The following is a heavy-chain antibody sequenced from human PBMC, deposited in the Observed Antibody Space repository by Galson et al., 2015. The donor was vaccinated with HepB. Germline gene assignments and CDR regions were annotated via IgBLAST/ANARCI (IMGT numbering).Heavy chain of an antibody. CDR1: GGTFSSYA. J-gene: IGHJ4*02. CDR2: IIPIFGTA. Sequence: SVKVSCKASGGTFSSYAISWVRQAPGQGLEWMGGIIPIFGTANYAQKFQGRVTITADESTSTAYMELSSLRSEDTAVYYCAREEENYYDSRGYYSPSYWGQGTLVTVSS. D-gene: IGHD3-22*01. V-gene: IGHV1-69*13. CDR3: AREEENYYDSRGYYSPSY.